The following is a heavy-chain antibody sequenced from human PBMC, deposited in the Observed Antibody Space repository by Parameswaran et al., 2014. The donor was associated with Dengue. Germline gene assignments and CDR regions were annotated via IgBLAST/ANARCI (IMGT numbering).Heavy chain of an antibody. CDR1: GFTFNNYD. D-gene: IGHD3-10*01. J-gene: IGHJ5*02. CDR3: ARITRVRGVRCFDP. Sequence: QAGGSLRLSCAASGFTFNNYDMTWVRQSPGKVPEWVSTITEVGSNTFYADSVRGRFTVSRDNSRNTLYLQMSSLRVEDTALYYCARITRVRGVRCFDPWGQGTQVTVSS. V-gene: IGHV3-23*01. CDR2: ITEVGSNT.